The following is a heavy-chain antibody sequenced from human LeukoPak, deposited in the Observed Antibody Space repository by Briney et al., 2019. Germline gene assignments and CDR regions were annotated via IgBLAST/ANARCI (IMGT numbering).Heavy chain of an antibody. V-gene: IGHV3-23*01. CDR3: ARETYYYGSGIHPYYFDY. CDR2: ISGNGGRT. Sequence: QPGGTLRLSCAASGFTFSNFGLSWVRQAPGKGLEWVSGISGNGGRTYNADSVKGRFTISRDNSKNTLYLQMNSLRAEDTAVYYCARETYYYGSGIHPYYFDYWGQGTLVTVSS. D-gene: IGHD3-10*01. CDR1: GFTFSNFG. J-gene: IGHJ4*02.